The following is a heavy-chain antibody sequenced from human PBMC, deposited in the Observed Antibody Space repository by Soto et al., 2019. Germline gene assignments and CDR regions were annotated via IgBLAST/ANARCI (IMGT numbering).Heavy chain of an antibody. CDR1: GDSISRGPYS. CDR2: ITHSGSA. Sequence: QLRLQESGSGLVRPSQTLSVTCTVSGDSISRGPYSWSWIRQPPGKGLEWIGYITHSGSAYYNPHLQSRVTISLDRSKNQFSLRLSSVTSAETAVYYCARGLLWFGELTNYGMDVWGQGTAVTVSS. CDR3: ARGLLWFGELTNYGMDV. J-gene: IGHJ6*02. D-gene: IGHD3-10*01. V-gene: IGHV4-30-2*01.